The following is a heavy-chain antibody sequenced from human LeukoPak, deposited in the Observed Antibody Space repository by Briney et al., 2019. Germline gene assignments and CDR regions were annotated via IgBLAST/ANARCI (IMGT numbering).Heavy chain of an antibody. Sequence: GASVKVSCKASGYTFTSYAMHWVRQAPGQRLEWMGWINAGNGNTKYSQKFQGRVTITRDTSASTAYMELSSLRSEDTAVYYCARVDSGYSYGSDAFDIWGQGTMVTVSS. CDR1: GYTFTSYA. CDR2: INAGNGNT. CDR3: ARVDSGYSYGSDAFDI. V-gene: IGHV1-3*01. D-gene: IGHD5-18*01. J-gene: IGHJ3*02.